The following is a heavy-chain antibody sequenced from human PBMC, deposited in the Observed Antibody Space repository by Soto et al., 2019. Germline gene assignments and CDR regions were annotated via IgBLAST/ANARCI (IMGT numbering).Heavy chain of an antibody. CDR3: ASSLVFGVIALISNSWFGP. V-gene: IGHV1-69*01. CDR1: GGTFNSYA. CDR2: IIPVCSAT. D-gene: IGHD3-3*01. J-gene: IGHJ5*02. Sequence: QVQLVQAGAELRKPGSSVRVSCKASGGTFNSYAFSWVRQAPGQGLEWMGGIIPVCSATHYAQSFEGRVTISANESTKTVYLDFSSLKSDDTAVYFCASSLVFGVIALISNSWFGPWGKGTLVIVSS.